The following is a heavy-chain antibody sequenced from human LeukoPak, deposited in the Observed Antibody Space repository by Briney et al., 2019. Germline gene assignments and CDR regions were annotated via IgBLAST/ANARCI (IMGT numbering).Heavy chain of an antibody. D-gene: IGHD4-17*01. CDR3: ARDRTVTTVYYYYYYYMDV. Sequence: ASVKVSCKASGYTFTGYYMHWVRQAPGQGLEWMGWINPNSGGTNYAQKFQGRVTMTRDTSISTAHMELSRLRSDDTAVYYCARDRTVTTVYYYYYYYMDVWGKGTTVTVSS. V-gene: IGHV1-2*02. CDR1: GYTFTGYY. J-gene: IGHJ6*03. CDR2: INPNSGGT.